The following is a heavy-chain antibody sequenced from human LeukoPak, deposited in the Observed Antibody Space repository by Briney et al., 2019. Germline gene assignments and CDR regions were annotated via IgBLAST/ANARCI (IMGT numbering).Heavy chain of an antibody. V-gene: IGHV3-53*01. J-gene: IGHJ4*02. CDR3: ARDRGSSWFAAFDY. Sequence: GSLRLSCAASGFTVSSNYMSWVRQAPGKGLEWVSVIYSGGSTYYADSVKGRFTISRDNSKNTLYLQMNSLRAEDTAVYYCARDRGSSWFAAFDYWGQGTLVTVSS. CDR1: GFTVSSNY. CDR2: IYSGGST. D-gene: IGHD6-13*01.